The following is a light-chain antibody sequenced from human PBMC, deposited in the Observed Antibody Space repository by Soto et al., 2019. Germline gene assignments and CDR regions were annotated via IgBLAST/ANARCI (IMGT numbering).Light chain of an antibody. CDR1: SRDVGGYNY. CDR3: YSYAGGNSV. V-gene: IGLV2-8*01. Sequence: XSVLTQPPSASGSLGQSVTIPCNGTSRDVGGYNYVSWYQQHPGKAPKLMIYEVSKRPSGVPDRFSGSKSGSTASLTVSGLQAEDEADYYCYSYAGGNSVFGTGTKVTVL. CDR2: EVS. J-gene: IGLJ1*01.